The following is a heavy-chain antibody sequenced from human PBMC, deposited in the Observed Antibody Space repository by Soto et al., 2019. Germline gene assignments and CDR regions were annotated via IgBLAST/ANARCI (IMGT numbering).Heavy chain of an antibody. CDR1: GGSISSGGYY. Sequence: PSETLSLTCTVSGGSISSGGYYWSWIRQPPGKGLEWIGYIYYSGSTNYNPSLKSRVTISVDTSKNQFSLKLSSVTAADTAVYYCARADPYSSSWYGGYYYYYYGMDVWGKGTTVT. V-gene: IGHV4-61*08. D-gene: IGHD6-13*01. CDR2: IYYSGST. CDR3: ARADPYSSSWYGGYYYYYYGMDV. J-gene: IGHJ6*04.